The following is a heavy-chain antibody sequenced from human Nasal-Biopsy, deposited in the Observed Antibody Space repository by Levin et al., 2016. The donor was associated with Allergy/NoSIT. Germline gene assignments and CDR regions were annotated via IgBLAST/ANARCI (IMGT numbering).Heavy chain of an antibody. D-gene: IGHD1-14*01. V-gene: IGHV1-18*04. CDR1: GHTFSNYG. J-gene: IGHJ4*02. CDR3: ALLPITVSPLFDF. Sequence: ASVKVSCKASGHTFSNYGVSWVRQAPGQGPEWMGWISGDKKITKFAQNLRDRLTLTTDTFANTAYMELRSLRSDDTAVYYCALLPITVSPLFDFWGQGTLVTVSS. CDR2: ISGDKKIT.